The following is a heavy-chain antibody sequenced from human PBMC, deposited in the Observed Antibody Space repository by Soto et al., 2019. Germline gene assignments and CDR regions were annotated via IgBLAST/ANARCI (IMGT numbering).Heavy chain of an antibody. J-gene: IGHJ4*02. Sequence: SQTLSLTCAISGDSVSSNSAAWNWIRQSPSRGLEWLGRTYYRSKWYNDYAVSVKSRITINPDTSKNQFSLQLNSVTPEDTAVYYCASGSRFDSGSSTFDYWGQGTLVTSPQ. CDR1: GDSVSSNSAA. D-gene: IGHD1-26*01. V-gene: IGHV6-1*01. CDR2: TYYRSKWYN. CDR3: ASGSRFDSGSSTFDY.